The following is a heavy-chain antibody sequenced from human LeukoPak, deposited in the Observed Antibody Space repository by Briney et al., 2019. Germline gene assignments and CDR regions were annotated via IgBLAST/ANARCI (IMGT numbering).Heavy chain of an antibody. CDR2: IWYDGSNK. J-gene: IGHJ4*02. CDR1: GFTFSSYG. V-gene: IGHV3-33*01. CDR3: ARDPGHNGWYGDN. Sequence: PGRSLRLSCAAFGFTFSSYGMHWVRQAPGKGLEWVSIIWYDGSNKYYADSVKGRFTISKDNSKNTLYLQMNSLRAEDTAIYYCARDPGHNGWYGDNWGQGTLVTVSS. D-gene: IGHD6-19*01.